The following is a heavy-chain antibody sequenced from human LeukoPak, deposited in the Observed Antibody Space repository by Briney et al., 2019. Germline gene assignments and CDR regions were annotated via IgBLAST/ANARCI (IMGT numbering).Heavy chain of an antibody. CDR1: GGSINSYY. CDR3: ARQTLLWFGERRSGFDP. D-gene: IGHD3-10*01. CDR2: IYYSGST. Sequence: PSETLSLTCTVSGGSINSYYWSWIRQLPGKGLEWIGYIYYSGSTNYNPSLKSRVTISVDTSKNQFSLKLSSVTAADTAVYYCARQTLLWFGERRSGFDPWGQGTLVTVAS. V-gene: IGHV4-59*08. J-gene: IGHJ5*02.